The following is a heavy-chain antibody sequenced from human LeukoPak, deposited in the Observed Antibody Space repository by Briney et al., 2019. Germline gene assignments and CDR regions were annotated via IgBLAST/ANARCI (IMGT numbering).Heavy chain of an antibody. D-gene: IGHD6-13*01. V-gene: IGHV3-7*05. CDR1: GFTFSHYW. CDR2: IKEDGSER. Sequence: GGSLRLSCAASGFTFSHYWMTWVRQAPGKGLEWVANIKEDGSERYYVDSVKGRFTISRDNAKNSLYLQMNSLGAEDTAVYYCARRGTSSSWAHFDYWGQGTLVTVSS. CDR3: ARRGTSSSWAHFDY. J-gene: IGHJ4*02.